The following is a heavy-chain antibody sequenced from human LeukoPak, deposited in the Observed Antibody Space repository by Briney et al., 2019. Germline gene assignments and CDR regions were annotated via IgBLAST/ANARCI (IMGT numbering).Heavy chain of an antibody. CDR1: GGSISSYY. CDR3: ARVHSSGWPKKCDAFDI. CDR2: IYTSRST. Sequence: SETLSLTCTVSGGSISSYYWSWIRQPAGKGGEWIGRIYTSRSTNYTPSLNSRVTMSVDPSKNQFSLKLSSVTAADTAVYYCARVHSSGWPKKCDAFDIWGQGTMVTVSS. V-gene: IGHV4-4*07. J-gene: IGHJ3*02. D-gene: IGHD6-19*01.